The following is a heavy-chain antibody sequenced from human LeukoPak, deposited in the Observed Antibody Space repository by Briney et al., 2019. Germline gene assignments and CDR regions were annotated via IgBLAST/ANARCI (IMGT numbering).Heavy chain of an antibody. D-gene: IGHD4-17*01. Sequence: GRSLRLSCAASGFTFSSYAMHWVRQAPGKGLEWVAVISYDGSNKYYADSVKGRFTISRDNSKNTLYLQMNSLRAEDTAVYYCARGTVTSDAFDIWGRGTMVTVSS. CDR1: GFTFSSYA. CDR2: ISYDGSNK. J-gene: IGHJ3*02. V-gene: IGHV3-30-3*01. CDR3: ARGTVTSDAFDI.